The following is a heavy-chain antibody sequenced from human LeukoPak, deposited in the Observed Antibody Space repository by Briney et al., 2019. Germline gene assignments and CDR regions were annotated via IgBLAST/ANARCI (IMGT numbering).Heavy chain of an antibody. CDR1: GGTFSSYA. CDR2: IIPIFGTA. J-gene: IGHJ1*01. Sequence: SVKVSCKASGGTFSSYAISWVRQAPGQGLEWMGGIIPIFGTANYAQKFQGRVTITADETTGTAYMELSSLRSEDTAVYYCARDRSRYSNYHAQYFQHWGQGTLVTVSS. D-gene: IGHD4-11*01. V-gene: IGHV1-69*13. CDR3: ARDRSRYSNYHAQYFQH.